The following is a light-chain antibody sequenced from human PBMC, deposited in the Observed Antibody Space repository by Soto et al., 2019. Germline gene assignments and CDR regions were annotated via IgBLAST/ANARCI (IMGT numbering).Light chain of an antibody. V-gene: IGKV3-15*01. Sequence: IVMTQSPASLSVSLGESATLSCWASQSISTNLAWYQQKPGQAPRLLIYGASTRATGISARFRGSGSGTEFTLTLSSLQSEDSAVYSCQKYNPWPPLTVVPETKVDNK. J-gene: IGKJ3*01. CDR3: QKYNPWPPLT. CDR2: GAS. CDR1: QSISTN.